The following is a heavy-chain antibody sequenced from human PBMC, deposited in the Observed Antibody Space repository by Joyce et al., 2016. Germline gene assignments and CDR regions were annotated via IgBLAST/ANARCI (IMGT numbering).Heavy chain of an antibody. V-gene: IGHV4-39*02. D-gene: IGHD3-10*01. CDR3: ARLRGSGSFADY. CDR2: VENAEET. CDR1: GDSIGSSIYY. Sequence: QLFLQESGPGLVKPSETLSLNCAVSGDSIGSSIYYWGWIRQPPGKGLEYLGSVENAEETDFGPSLKSRLTMSVNTSRNHVSLGLNSVTAADTAVYYCARLRGSGSFADYWGQGTLVTVSS. J-gene: IGHJ4*02.